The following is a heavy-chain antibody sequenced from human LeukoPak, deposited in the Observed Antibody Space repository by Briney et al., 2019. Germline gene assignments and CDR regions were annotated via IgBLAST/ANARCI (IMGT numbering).Heavy chain of an antibody. CDR3: AKDQGYYGSGSYKEYFQH. V-gene: IGHV3-23*01. J-gene: IGHJ1*01. Sequence: GGSLRLSCAASGFTFSSYAMTWVRQAPGKGPEWVSANSGSGDSTYYADSVKGRFTTSRDNSKNTLYLQMNSLRAEDTAVYYCAKDQGYYGSGSYKEYFQHWGQGTLVTVSS. CDR1: GFTFSSYA. CDR2: NSGSGDST. D-gene: IGHD3-10*01.